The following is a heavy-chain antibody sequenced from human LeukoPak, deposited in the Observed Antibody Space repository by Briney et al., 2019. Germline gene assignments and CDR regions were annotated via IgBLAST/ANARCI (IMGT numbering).Heavy chain of an antibody. CDR1: GFTFSSYA. V-gene: IGHV3-23*01. D-gene: IGHD3-16*01. CDR2: ISGSGGST. CDR3: AKDVWVTPYYFDY. J-gene: IGHJ4*02. Sequence: GGSLRLSCAASGFTFSSYAMSWVRQAPGKGLEWFSAISGSGGSTYYADSVKGRFTISRDNSKNTLYLQMNSLRAEDTAVYYCAKDVWVTPYYFDYWGQGTLVTVSS.